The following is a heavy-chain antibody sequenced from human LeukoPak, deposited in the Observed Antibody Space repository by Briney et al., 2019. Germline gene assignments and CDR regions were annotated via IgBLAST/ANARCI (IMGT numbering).Heavy chain of an antibody. J-gene: IGHJ4*02. V-gene: IGHV4-31*03. CDR1: GGSISGSSYY. Sequence: SETLSLTCTVSGGSISGSSYYWGWIRQHPGKGLEWIGYIYYSGSTYYNPSLKSRVTISVDTSKNQFSLKLSSVTAADTAVYYCARDFREAGPFDYWGQGTLVTVSS. D-gene: IGHD3-10*01. CDR3: ARDFREAGPFDY. CDR2: IYYSGST.